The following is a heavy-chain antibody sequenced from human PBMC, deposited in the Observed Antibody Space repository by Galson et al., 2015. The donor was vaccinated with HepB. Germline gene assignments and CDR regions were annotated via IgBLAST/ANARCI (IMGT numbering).Heavy chain of an antibody. CDR2: INHSGST. Sequence: ETLSLTCAVYGRSFSGYYWSWIRQPPGKGLEWIGEINHSGSTNYNPSLKSRVTISVDTSKNQFSLKLSSVTAADTAVYYCARAPRKRDYVWGSYRPPEGNGMDVWGQGTTVTVSS. CDR1: GRSFSGYY. CDR3: ARAPRKRDYVWGSYRPPEGNGMDV. J-gene: IGHJ6*02. V-gene: IGHV4-34*01. D-gene: IGHD3-16*02.